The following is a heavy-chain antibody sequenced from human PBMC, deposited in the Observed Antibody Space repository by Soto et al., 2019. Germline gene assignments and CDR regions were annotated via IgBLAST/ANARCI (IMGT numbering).Heavy chain of an antibody. CDR1: GGSISSSNW. V-gene: IGHV4-4*02. CDR3: ARVGGQQLVRLDWYFDL. Sequence: QVQLQESGPGLVKPSGTLSLTCAVSGGSISSSNWWSWVRQPPGKGLGWIGEIYHSGSTNYNPSRKSRVTISVDKSKNQFSLKLSSVTAADTAVYYCARVGGQQLVRLDWYFDLWGRGTLVTVSS. CDR2: IYHSGST. J-gene: IGHJ2*01. D-gene: IGHD6-13*01.